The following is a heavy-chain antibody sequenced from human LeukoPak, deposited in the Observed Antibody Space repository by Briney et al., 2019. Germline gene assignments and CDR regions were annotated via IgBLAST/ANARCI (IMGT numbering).Heavy chain of an antibody. J-gene: IGHJ3*02. V-gene: IGHV3-21*01. CDR1: GXTFXXXX. CDR3: AAMVTLDAFDI. CDR2: ISSSSSYI. D-gene: IGHD2-8*01. Sequence: AXGXTFXXXXMNWXXXXXXXXXXXVSSISSSSSYIYYADSVKGRFTISRDNAKNSLYLQMNSLRAEDTAVYYCAAMVTLDAFDIWGQGTMVTVSS.